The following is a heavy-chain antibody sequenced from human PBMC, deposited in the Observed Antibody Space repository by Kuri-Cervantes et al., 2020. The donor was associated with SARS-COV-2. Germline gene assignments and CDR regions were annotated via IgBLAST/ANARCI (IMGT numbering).Heavy chain of an antibody. CDR2: IYHSGST. V-gene: IGHV4-34*01. J-gene: IGHJ5*02. D-gene: IGHD2-8*01. CDR1: GGSFSGYY. Sequence: GSLRLSCAVYGGSFSGYYWSWIRQPPGKGLEWIGEIYHSGSTNYNPSLKSRVTISVDKSKNQFSLKLSSVTAADTAVYYCARVRDIVLMVYAIRGWFDPWGQGTLVTVSS. CDR3: ARVRDIVLMVYAIRGWFDP.